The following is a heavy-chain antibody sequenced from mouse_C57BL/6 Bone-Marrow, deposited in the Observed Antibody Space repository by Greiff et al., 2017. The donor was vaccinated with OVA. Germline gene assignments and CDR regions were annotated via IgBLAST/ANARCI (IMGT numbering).Heavy chain of an antibody. D-gene: IGHD2-5*01. CDR1: GYTFTSYW. CDR3: ARRETIVTTEGY. CDR2: IYPGSGST. J-gene: IGHJ2*01. V-gene: IGHV1-55*01. Sequence: VQLQQPGAELVKPGASVKMSCKASGYTFTSYWITWVKQRPGQGLEWIGDIYPGSGSTNYNEKFKSKATLTVDTSSSTAYMQLSSLTSEDSAVYYSARRETIVTTEGYWGQGTTLTVSS.